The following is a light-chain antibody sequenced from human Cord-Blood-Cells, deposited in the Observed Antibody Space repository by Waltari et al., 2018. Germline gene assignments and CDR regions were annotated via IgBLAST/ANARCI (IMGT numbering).Light chain of an antibody. V-gene: IGKV1-9*01. Sequence: DIQLTQSPSFLSASVGDRVTITCRASQGISSYLAWYQQKPGKAPKLLIYAASTLQSGDPSRFSGSGSATECTLTISSLQPEDFATYYCQQLNSYPWTFGQGTKVEIK. CDR2: AAS. CDR1: QGISSY. J-gene: IGKJ1*01. CDR3: QQLNSYPWT.